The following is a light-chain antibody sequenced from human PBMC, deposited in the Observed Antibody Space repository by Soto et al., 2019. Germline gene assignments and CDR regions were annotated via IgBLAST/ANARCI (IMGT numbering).Light chain of an antibody. J-gene: IGLJ3*02. CDR2: EVG. Sequence: QSALTQPASVSGAPGQSITISCTGSSSDIGNYNYVSWYQQHPGKAPKLTIYEVGDRHSGVSNRFSGSKSGNTASLTISGLQAEDEADYYCSSYTGSETWVFGGGTKLTV. V-gene: IGLV2-14*01. CDR3: SSYTGSETWV. CDR1: SSDIGNYNY.